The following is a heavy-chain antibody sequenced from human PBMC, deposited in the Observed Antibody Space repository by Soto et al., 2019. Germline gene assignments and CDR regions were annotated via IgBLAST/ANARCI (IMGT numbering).Heavy chain of an antibody. CDR3: AIDLYYYDSSGYTFEY. CDR1: GGTFSSYA. CDR2: IIPIFGTA. V-gene: IGHV1-69*06. Sequence: ASVKVSCKASGGTFSSYAISWVRQAPGQVLEWMGGIIPIFGTANYAQKFQGRVTITADKSTSTAYMELSSLRSEDTAVYYCAIDLYYYDSSGYTFEYWGQGTLVTVSS. D-gene: IGHD3-22*01. J-gene: IGHJ4*02.